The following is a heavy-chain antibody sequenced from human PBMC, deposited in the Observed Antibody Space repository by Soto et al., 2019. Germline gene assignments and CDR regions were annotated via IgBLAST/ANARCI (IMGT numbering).Heavy chain of an antibody. CDR1: GFSFISYG. CDR2: IWYDGSNE. V-gene: IGHV3-33*01. J-gene: IGHJ4*02. D-gene: IGHD5-18*01. Sequence: VQLVESGGGVVQPGRSLRLSCAASGFSFISYGMHWVRQAPGKGLEWVAVIWYDGSNEYYADSVKGRFSISRDNSKNTLFLQMSRLKVEDTALYYCATGQTAMANCFDYCGQGTLVTVSP. CDR3: ATGQTAMANCFDY.